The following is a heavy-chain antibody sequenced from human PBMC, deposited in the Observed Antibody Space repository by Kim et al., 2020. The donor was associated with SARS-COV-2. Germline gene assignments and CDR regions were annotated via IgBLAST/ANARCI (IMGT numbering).Heavy chain of an antibody. V-gene: IGHV3-23*01. CDR3: VRQVAGSNFDV. J-gene: IGHJ3*01. D-gene: IGHD3-10*01. CDR2: RT. Sequence: RTFYADSVKGRFTISRDNSKNTLSLQLNILRAEDTAIYYCVRQVAGSNFDVWGQGTMVTVSS.